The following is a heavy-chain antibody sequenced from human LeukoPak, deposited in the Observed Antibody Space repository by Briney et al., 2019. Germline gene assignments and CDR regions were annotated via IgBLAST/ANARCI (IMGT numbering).Heavy chain of an antibody. CDR1: GFTFSDYY. CDR2: ISSSGSTI. D-gene: IGHD4-17*01. V-gene: IGHV3-11*04. J-gene: IGHJ6*03. CDR3: ARGQKDYGDPYYYYYYMDV. Sequence: GGSLRLSCAASGFTFSDYYMSWIRQAPGKGLEWVSYISSSGSTIYYADSVKGRFTISRDNAKNSLYLQMNSLRAEDTAVYYCARGQKDYGDPYYYYYYMDVWGKGTTVTVPS.